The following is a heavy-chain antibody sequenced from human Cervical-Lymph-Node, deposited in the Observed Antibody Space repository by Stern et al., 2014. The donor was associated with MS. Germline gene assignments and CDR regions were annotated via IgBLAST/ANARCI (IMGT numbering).Heavy chain of an antibody. CDR3: ARDGMGSTWYYHYYGLDV. CDR2: INPNSGDT. CDR1: GYTFIGYY. V-gene: IGHV1-2*02. Sequence: QVQLVQSGAEVKKPGASVKVSCKASGYTFIGYYIHWVRQAPGQGLEWMGWINPNSGDTKYAQKFQGRVTMTRDASVRTAYMELSRVRSDDTAVYYCARDGMGSTWYYHYYGLDVWGQGTPVTVSS. J-gene: IGHJ6*02. D-gene: IGHD6-13*01.